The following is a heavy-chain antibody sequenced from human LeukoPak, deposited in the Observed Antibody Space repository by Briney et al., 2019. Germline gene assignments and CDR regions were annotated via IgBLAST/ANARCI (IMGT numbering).Heavy chain of an antibody. CDR2: LYYSGST. J-gene: IGHJ4*02. CDR1: GGSLSRYH. V-gene: IGHV4-59*01. CDR3: ARGDVFWSGYYRLRGFDY. Sequence: PSETLSLTCTVSGGSLSRYHWSWIRQPPGKGLEWIGYLYYSGSTNYNPSLKSRVTISVDTSKNQFSLKLSSVTAADTAVYYCARGDVFWSGYYRLRGFDYWGQGTLVTVSS. D-gene: IGHD3-3*01.